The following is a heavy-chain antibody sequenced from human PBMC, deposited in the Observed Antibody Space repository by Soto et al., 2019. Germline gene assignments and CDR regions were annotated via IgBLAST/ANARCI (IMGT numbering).Heavy chain of an antibody. Sequence: QVQLQESGPGLVRPSETLSLTCTVSGASIRTSYWTWIRQPPGKGLEWIAYIYHSGTTNYNPSLKRRATISADPSKNQLSLKLNSVTAADTAVYYCARLPAVSGSLAWFDPWGQGTLVIVSS. D-gene: IGHD3-10*01. V-gene: IGHV4-59*08. CDR3: ARLPAVSGSLAWFDP. J-gene: IGHJ5*02. CDR1: GASIRTSY. CDR2: IYHSGTT.